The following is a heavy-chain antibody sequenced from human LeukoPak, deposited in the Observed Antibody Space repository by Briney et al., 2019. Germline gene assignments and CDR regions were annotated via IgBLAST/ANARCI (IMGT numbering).Heavy chain of an antibody. D-gene: IGHD3-22*01. J-gene: IGHJ4*02. Sequence: ASVKVSCKASGYTFTSYYMHWVRQAPGQGLEWMGIINPSGGSTSYAQKFQGRVTMTRDTSTSTVYMELSSLRSEDTAVYYCARTYYYDSSGYYLLFDYWGQGTLVTVSS. CDR2: INPSGGST. CDR1: GYTFTSYY. V-gene: IGHV1-46*01. CDR3: ARTYYYDSSGYYLLFDY.